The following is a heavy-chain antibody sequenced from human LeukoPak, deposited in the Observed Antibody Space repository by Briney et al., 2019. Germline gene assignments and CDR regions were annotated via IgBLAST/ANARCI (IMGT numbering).Heavy chain of an antibody. CDR3: ARGRRGYSYGHTYYYYGMDV. J-gene: IGHJ6*02. V-gene: IGHV3-66*01. Sequence: GGSLRLSCAASGFTVSSNYMSWVRQAPGKGLEWVSVIYSGGSTYYADSVKGRFTISRDNSKNTLYLQMNSLRAEDTAVYYCARGRRGYSYGHTYYYYGMDVWGQGTTVTASS. D-gene: IGHD5-18*01. CDR2: IYSGGST. CDR1: GFTVSSNY.